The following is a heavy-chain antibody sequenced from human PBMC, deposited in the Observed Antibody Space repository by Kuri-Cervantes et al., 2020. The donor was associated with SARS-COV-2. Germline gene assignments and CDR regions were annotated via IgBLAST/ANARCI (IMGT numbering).Heavy chain of an antibody. D-gene: IGHD3-10*01. Sequence: GGSLRLSCKGSGYSFTSYWISWVRQMPGKGLEWMGRIYPSDSYTNYSPSFQGHVTISADKSISTAYLQWSSLKASDTAMYYCARKPSGSGYNYGMDVWGQGTTVTVSS. CDR3: ARKPSGSGYNYGMDV. V-gene: IGHV5-10-1*01. J-gene: IGHJ6*02. CDR2: IYPSDSYT. CDR1: GYSFTSYW.